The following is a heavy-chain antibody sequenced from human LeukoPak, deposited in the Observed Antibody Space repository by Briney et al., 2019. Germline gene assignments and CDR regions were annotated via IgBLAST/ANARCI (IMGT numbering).Heavy chain of an antibody. J-gene: IGHJ4*02. CDR3: ARARPSMWIDY. V-gene: IGHV3-30*04. CDR2: ISYDGSDK. D-gene: IGHD5-12*01. CDR1: GFTFSSYA. Sequence: GRSLGLSCAASGFTFSSYAMYWVRQAPGKGLEWVAVISYDGSDKFYADSVKGRFTISRDSSKNTLYLQMNSLRPEDTAVYYCARARPSMWIDYWGQGTLVTVSS.